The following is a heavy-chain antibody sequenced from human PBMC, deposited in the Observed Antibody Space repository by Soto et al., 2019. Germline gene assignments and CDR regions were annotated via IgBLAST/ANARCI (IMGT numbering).Heavy chain of an antibody. CDR3: ARDDGSGWYRY. Sequence: QVQLVQSGAEVKKPVSSVKVSCKASGVTFSSYAISWVRQAPGQGLEWMGVIIPIFGTSNYAQKFQGRVTITADEYTSTAYMELSSLRSEATAVYYCARDDGSGWYRYWGQGTLVTVSS. CDR2: IIPIFGTS. D-gene: IGHD6-19*01. J-gene: IGHJ4*02. CDR1: GVTFSSYA. V-gene: IGHV1-69*01.